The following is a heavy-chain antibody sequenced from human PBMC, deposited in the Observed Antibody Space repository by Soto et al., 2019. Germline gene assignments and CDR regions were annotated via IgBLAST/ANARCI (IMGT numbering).Heavy chain of an antibody. CDR2: MNPNSGNT. Sequence: APVQGSSNAPGLMVTCLFINWAGQASGQGREWMVWMNPNSGNTGYAQKFQRRVTLTRNTSISTAYMELSSLRSEDTAVYYCACVGYSSSSGYYDYDYGIDVWGQGTTVTVPS. V-gene: IGHV1-8*01. CDR3: ACVGYSSSSGYYDYDYGIDV. CDR1: GLMVTCLF. D-gene: IGHD6-13*01. J-gene: IGHJ6*02.